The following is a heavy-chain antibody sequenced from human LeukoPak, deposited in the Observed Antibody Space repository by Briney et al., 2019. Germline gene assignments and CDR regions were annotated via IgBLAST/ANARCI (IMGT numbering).Heavy chain of an antibody. Sequence: PGGSLRLSCAASGFTFRTYGMHWVRQAPGKGLEWVAVISYDGSNKYYADSVKGRFTISRDNSKNTLYLQMNSLRAEDTAVYYCARDTGWSGFDPWGQGTLVTVSS. D-gene: IGHD6-19*01. CDR1: GFTFRTYG. J-gene: IGHJ5*02. V-gene: IGHV3-30*03. CDR2: ISYDGSNK. CDR3: ARDTGWSGFDP.